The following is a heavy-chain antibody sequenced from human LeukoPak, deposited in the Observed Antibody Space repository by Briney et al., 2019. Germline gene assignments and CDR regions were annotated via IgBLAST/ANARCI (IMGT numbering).Heavy chain of an antibody. J-gene: IGHJ4*02. Sequence: GGSLRLSCAASGFTFSPYGMHWVRQAPGKGLEWVAFIRYDGTHKYYADSVKARVMISRDNSKNMLYLQMNSLRAEDTAVYYCVKGGTSSWLGHWGQGTLVTVSS. CDR3: VKGGTSSWLGH. CDR2: IRYDGTHK. V-gene: IGHV3-30*02. CDR1: GFTFSPYG. D-gene: IGHD6-13*01.